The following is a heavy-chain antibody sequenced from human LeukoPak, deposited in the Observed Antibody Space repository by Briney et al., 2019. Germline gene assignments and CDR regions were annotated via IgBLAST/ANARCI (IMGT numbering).Heavy chain of an antibody. CDR2: IRSDGST. V-gene: IGHV3-66*01. CDR3: AKDRATRYYYYYYYMDV. J-gene: IGHJ6*03. CDR1: GFTVSSNY. Sequence: PGGSLRLSCAASGFTVSSNYMSWVRQAPGRGLEWVLVIRSDGSTYYADSVKGRFTISRDNSKNTLYLQMNSLRAEDAAVYYCAKDRATRYYYYYYYMDVWGKGTTVTISS. D-gene: IGHD5-12*01.